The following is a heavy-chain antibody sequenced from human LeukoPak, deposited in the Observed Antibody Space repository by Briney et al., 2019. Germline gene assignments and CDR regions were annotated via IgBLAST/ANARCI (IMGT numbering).Heavy chain of an antibody. Sequence: GASVKVSCKASGYTFTTYYMHWVRQAPGQGLEWMGIINPSGGSTSYAQKFQGRVTMTRDTSTSTVYMELSSLRSDDTAVYYCANVAVAGSGFDYWGQGTLVTVSS. V-gene: IGHV1-46*01. CDR1: GYTFTTYY. D-gene: IGHD6-19*01. CDR2: INPSGGST. CDR3: ANVAVAGSGFDY. J-gene: IGHJ4*02.